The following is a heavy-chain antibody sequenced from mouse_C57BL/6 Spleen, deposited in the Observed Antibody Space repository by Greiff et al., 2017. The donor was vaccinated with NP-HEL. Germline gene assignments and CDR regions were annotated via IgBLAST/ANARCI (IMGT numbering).Heavy chain of an antibody. CDR3: AREGITTVPVYYFDY. V-gene: IGHV5-4*01. D-gene: IGHD1-1*01. Sequence: EVQGVESGGGLVKPGGSLKLSCAASGFTFSSYAMSWVRQTPEKRLEWVATISDGGSYTYYPDNVKGRFTISRENAKNNLYLQMSHLKSEDTAMYYCAREGITTVPVYYFDYWGQGTTLTVSS. CDR2: ISDGGSYT. J-gene: IGHJ2*01. CDR1: GFTFSSYA.